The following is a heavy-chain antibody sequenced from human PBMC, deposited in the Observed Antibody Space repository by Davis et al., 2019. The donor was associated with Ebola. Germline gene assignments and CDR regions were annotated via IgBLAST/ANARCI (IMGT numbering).Heavy chain of an antibody. CDR3: ARGGFHCGGDCGHRFDP. D-gene: IGHD2-21*02. J-gene: IGHJ5*02. V-gene: IGHV3-23*01. CDR1: GFIFGNYG. CDR2: ISAGGGPT. Sequence: GESLKISCAASGFIFGNYGMYWVRQAPGKGLEWVSHISAGGGPTYGDSIRGRFTISRDISTNTLYLQMNSLRVEDTAVYYCARGGFHCGGDCGHRFDPWGQGTPVTVSS.